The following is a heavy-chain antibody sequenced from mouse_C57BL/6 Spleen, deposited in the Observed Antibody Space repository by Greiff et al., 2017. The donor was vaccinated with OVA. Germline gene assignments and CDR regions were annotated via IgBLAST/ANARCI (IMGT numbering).Heavy chain of an antibody. D-gene: IGHD1-1*01. J-gene: IGHJ1*03. CDR1: GFTFSDYY. Sequence: EVQVVESEGGLVQPGSSMKLSCTASGFTFSDYYMAWVRQVPEKGLEWVANINYDGSSTYYLDSLKSRFIISRDNAKNILYLQMSSLKSEDTATYYCARDTGTVVATDWYFDVWGTGTTVTVSS. CDR3: ARDTGTVVATDWYFDV. V-gene: IGHV5-16*01. CDR2: INYDGSST.